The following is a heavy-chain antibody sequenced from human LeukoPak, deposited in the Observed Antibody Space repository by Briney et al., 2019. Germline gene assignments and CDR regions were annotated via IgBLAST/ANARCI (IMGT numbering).Heavy chain of an antibody. J-gene: IGHJ3*02. CDR2: IYYSGNT. CDR1: GDSISSYY. V-gene: IGHV4-59*01. Sequence: PSETLSLTCTVSGDSISSYYWSWIRQPPGKGLEWIGCIYYSGNTNYNPSLKSRDTISIDTSKNQFSLKLSSVTAADTAVYYCARDYAFDIWGQGTMVTVSS. CDR3: ARDYAFDI.